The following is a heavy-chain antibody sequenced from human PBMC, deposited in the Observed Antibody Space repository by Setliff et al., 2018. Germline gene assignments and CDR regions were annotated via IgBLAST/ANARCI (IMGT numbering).Heavy chain of an antibody. CDR1: GGSFSGYY. Sequence: PSETLSLTCAVYGGSFSGYYWSWIRQPPGKRLEWIGEIIHSGSTNYSPSLKSRVTISMDTSKNQFSLKVPSVTAADTAVYYCARSFSRSGKFLLDYWGQGALVTVSS. CDR2: IIHSGST. V-gene: IGHV4-34*12. CDR3: ARSFSRSGKFLLDY. D-gene: IGHD1-26*01. J-gene: IGHJ4*02.